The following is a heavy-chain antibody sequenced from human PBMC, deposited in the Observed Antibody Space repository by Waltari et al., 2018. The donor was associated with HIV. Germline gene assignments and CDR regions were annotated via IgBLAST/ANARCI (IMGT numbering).Heavy chain of an antibody. CDR3: ARHALRVGAAYWNFDL. D-gene: IGHD1-26*01. V-gene: IGHV4-39*01. J-gene: IGHJ2*01. CDR1: GGSVSSSSYF. Sequence: QLQLQESGPGLVKPSETLSLPCTVSGGSVSSSSYFWAWIRQPPGKGLEWVGRIYYTGRAYYNPSLKSRVTISVDTSKNQFSLKVTSVTAADTAVYYCARHALRVGAAYWNFDLWGRGTLVTVSS. CDR2: IYYTGRA.